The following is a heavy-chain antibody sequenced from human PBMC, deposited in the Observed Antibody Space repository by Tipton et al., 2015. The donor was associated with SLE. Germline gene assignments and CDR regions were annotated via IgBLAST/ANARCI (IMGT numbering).Heavy chain of an antibody. D-gene: IGHD6-13*01. V-gene: IGHV4-4*09. J-gene: IGHJ4*02. CDR2: IYHSGYSST. Sequence: TLSLTCSVSGASIRSQYWGWIRQPPGKGLEWIGYIYHSGYSSTYYNPSLKSRVTISMDTSKNQFSLKLSSVTAADTAFYYCARRWDTSTWDYWGQGTLVSVSS. CDR1: GASIRSQY. CDR3: ARRWDTSTWDY.